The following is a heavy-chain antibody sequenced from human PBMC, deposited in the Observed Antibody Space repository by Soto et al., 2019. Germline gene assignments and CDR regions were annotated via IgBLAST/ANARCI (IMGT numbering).Heavy chain of an antibody. J-gene: IGHJ4*02. Sequence: RASVKVSCKASGYTFTGYYLHWVRQAPGQGLEWMGRINPNSGVTNYAQKFQGRVTMTSDSSIRTAYMELTGLRSDDTAVYYCAREVDVNKCFDSWGQGTLVTVSS. D-gene: IGHD5-12*01. V-gene: IGHV1-2*02. CDR2: INPNSGVT. CDR1: GYTFTGYY. CDR3: AREVDVNKCFDS.